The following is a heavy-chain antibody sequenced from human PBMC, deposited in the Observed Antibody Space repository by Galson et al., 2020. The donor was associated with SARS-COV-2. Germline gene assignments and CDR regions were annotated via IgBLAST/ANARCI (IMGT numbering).Heavy chain of an antibody. D-gene: IGHD5-12*01. CDR2: IYTSGST. CDR1: GGSISSYY. V-gene: IGHV4-4*07. CDR3: ATTGWLRGWAFDI. J-gene: IGHJ3*02. Sequence: SETLSLTCTVSGGSISSYYWSWIRQTAGKGMEWIGRIYTSGSTNYNPSLKSRVTMSVDTSKNQFSLKLSSVTTADTAVYYCATTGWLRGWAFDIWGQGTMVTVSS.